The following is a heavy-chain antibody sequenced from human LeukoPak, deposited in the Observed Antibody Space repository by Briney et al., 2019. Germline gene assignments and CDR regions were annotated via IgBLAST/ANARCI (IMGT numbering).Heavy chain of an antibody. Sequence: SETLSLTCTVSGGSISSCSYYWGWIRQPPGKGLEWIGTIYYSGSTFYNPSLKSRVTISVDTSKNQFSLKLSSVTAAATAVFYCARDQTGRGYFDYWGQGTLVTVSS. J-gene: IGHJ4*02. D-gene: IGHD3-10*01. V-gene: IGHV4-39*07. CDR2: IYYSGST. CDR1: GGSISSCSYY. CDR3: ARDQTGRGYFDY.